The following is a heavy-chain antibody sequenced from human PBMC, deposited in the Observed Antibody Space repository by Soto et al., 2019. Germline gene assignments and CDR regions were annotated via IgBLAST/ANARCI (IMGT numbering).Heavy chain of an antibody. V-gene: IGHV1-46*03. Sequence: ASVKVSCKASGYTFTSYYMHWVRQAPGQGLEWMGIINPSGGSTSYAQKFQGRVTMTRDTSTSTVYMELSSLRSEDTAVYYCARAATYYDFWSGFTPNYYYYMDVWGKGTTVTVSS. J-gene: IGHJ6*03. CDR1: GYTFTSYY. CDR3: ARAATYYDFWSGFTPNYYYYMDV. CDR2: INPSGGST. D-gene: IGHD3-3*01.